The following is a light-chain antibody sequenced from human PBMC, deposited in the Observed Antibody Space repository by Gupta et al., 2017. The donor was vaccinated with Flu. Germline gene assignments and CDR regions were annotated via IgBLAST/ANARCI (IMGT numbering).Light chain of an antibody. V-gene: IGKV4-1*01. Sequence: SLGERATINCNASPSGRDEYNKKDYLSWYQQKPGQPPKLLISWATTREYGVPDRFSGSGSGTDFTLTIASRQAEDVAVYYCQQEDNCPFTFGRGTKVDIK. J-gene: IGKJ4*01. CDR2: WAT. CDR1: PSGRDEYNKKDY. CDR3: QQEDNCPFT.